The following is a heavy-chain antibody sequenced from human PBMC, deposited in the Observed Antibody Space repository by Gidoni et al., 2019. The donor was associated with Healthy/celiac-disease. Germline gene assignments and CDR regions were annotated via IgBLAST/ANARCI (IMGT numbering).Heavy chain of an antibody. CDR2: IYYSGST. CDR1: GGSVSSGSYY. J-gene: IGHJ4*02. CDR3: ALAAAELSIHY. D-gene: IGHD6-13*01. V-gene: IGHV4-61*01. Sequence: QVQLQESGPGLVKPSETLSLTCTVSGGSVSSGSYYWSWIRQPPGKGLEWIGYIYYSGSTNYNPSLKSRVTISVDTSKNQFSLKLSSVTAADTAVYYCALAAAELSIHYWGQGTLVTVSS.